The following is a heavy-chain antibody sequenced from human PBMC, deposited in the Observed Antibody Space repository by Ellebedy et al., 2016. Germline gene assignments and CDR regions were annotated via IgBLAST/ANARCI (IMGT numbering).Heavy chain of an antibody. CDR1: GFTFSSYA. CDR3: ARGNKIPGSEPLDY. V-gene: IGHV3-66*01. D-gene: IGHD3-10*01. CDR2: IYAGGST. J-gene: IGHJ4*02. Sequence: GESLKISCAASGFTFSSYAMSWVRQAPGKGLEWVSVIYAGGSTFYADSVKGRFTISRDNSKNTLYLQMNRLRAEDTAMYYCARGNKIPGSEPLDYWGQGTLITVSS.